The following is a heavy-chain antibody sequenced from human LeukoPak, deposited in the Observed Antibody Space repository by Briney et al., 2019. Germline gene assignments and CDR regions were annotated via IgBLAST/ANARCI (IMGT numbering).Heavy chain of an antibody. CDR1: VGSISSYY. Sequence: SETLSLTCTLPVGSISSYYWSCIRQPPGKGLEWIGYIYYSGSTNYNPSLKSRVTISVDTSKNQFSLKLSPVTAADTAVYYCARLHDGNRYGAAYWGQGNLVTVSS. CDR2: IYYSGST. D-gene: IGHD5-18*01. J-gene: IGHJ4*02. V-gene: IGHV4-59*08. CDR3: ARLHDGNRYGAAY.